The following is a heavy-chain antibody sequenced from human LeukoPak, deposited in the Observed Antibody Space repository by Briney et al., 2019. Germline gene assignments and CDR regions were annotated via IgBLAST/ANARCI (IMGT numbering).Heavy chain of an antibody. V-gene: IGHV4-34*01. Sequence: SETLSLTCAVYGGSFSGYYWSWIRQPPGKGLEWIGEINHSGSTNYNPSLKSRVTISVDTSKNQFSLKLSSVTAADTAVYYCARVYSSSSVYYYYYMDVWGKGTTVTVSS. CDR1: GGSFSGYY. J-gene: IGHJ6*03. CDR3: ARVYSSSSVYYYYYMDV. D-gene: IGHD6-6*01. CDR2: INHSGST.